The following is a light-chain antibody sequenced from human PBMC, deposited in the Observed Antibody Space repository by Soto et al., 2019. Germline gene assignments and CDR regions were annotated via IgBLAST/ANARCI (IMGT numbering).Light chain of an antibody. CDR3: QQYGSSPPT. Sequence: EIVMTQSPATLSVSPGERATLSCRASQSVSNNYLAWYQQKPGQAPRLLIYGASNRATGIPDRFSGSGSGTDFTLTISRLEPEDFAVYYCQQYGSSPPTFGQGTKVDIK. CDR2: GAS. V-gene: IGKV3-20*01. J-gene: IGKJ1*01. CDR1: QSVSNNY.